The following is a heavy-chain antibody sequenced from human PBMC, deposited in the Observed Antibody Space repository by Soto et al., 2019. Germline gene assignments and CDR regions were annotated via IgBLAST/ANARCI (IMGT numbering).Heavy chain of an antibody. CDR1: GGSISSGGYY. J-gene: IGHJ5*02. V-gene: IGHV4-31*03. CDR2: IYYSGST. D-gene: IGHD3-10*01. Sequence: PSKTPSLTCTVSGGSISSGGYYWSWIRQHPGKGLEWIGYIYYSGSTYYNPSLKSRVTISVDTSKNQFSLKLSSVTAADTAVYYCSSMVRGVQGSFDPWGQGTLV. CDR3: SSMVRGVQGSFDP.